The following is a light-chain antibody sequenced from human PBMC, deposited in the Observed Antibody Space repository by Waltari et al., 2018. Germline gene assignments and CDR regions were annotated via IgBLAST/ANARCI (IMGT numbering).Light chain of an antibody. Sequence: QSVLTQLSSLSASPGASASLSCTLRSALNVANHRSYWSPPKPGSPPQYLLRYKSDSDKQQGSGVPSRFSGSKDASANAGILLISGLQSEDEADYYCMIWRSGASEFGGGTKLTVL. CDR3: MIWRSGASE. J-gene: IGLJ2*01. V-gene: IGLV5-45*03. CDR2: YKSDSDK. CDR1: SALNVANHR.